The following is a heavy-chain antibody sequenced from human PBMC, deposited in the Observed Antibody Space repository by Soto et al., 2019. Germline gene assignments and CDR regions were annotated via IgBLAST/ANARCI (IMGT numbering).Heavy chain of an antibody. CDR3: ASSVRIPTVINY. Sequence: SETLSLTCAVSGGSISSGGYSWSWIRQPPGKGLEWIGYIYHSGSTYYNPSLKSRVTISVDRSKDQFSLKLSSVTAADTAVYYCASSVRIPTVINYWGQGNLVTVSS. J-gene: IGHJ4*02. CDR2: IYHSGST. D-gene: IGHD4-17*01. V-gene: IGHV4-30-2*01. CDR1: GGSISSGGYS.